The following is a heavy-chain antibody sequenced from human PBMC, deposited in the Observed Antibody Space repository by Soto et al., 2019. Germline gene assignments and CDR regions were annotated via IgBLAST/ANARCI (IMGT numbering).Heavy chain of an antibody. CDR1: GGTFSSYA. J-gene: IGHJ6*02. CDR2: IIPIFGTA. CDR3: ARGITVTLSYYYGMDV. D-gene: IGHD1-20*01. Sequence: QVQLVQSGAEVKKPGSSVKVSCKASGGTFSSYAISWVRQAPGQGLEWRGGIIPIFGTANYAQKFQGRVTITADESTSTAYMELSSLISEDTAVYYCARGITVTLSYYYGMDVWGQGTTVTVSS. V-gene: IGHV1-69*12.